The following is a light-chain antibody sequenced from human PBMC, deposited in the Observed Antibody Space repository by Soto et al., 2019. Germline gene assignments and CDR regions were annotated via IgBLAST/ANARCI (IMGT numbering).Light chain of an antibody. CDR1: QGISSY. CDR2: AAS. Sequence: DLQLTQSPSFLSASVGDRVTITCRASQGISSYLAWYQQEPGKAPKPLIYAASTLQSGVPSRFSGSGSGTEFTLTISSLQPEDFATYYCQQLKSYPVTFGGGTKVDI. J-gene: IGKJ4*01. V-gene: IGKV1-9*01. CDR3: QQLKSYPVT.